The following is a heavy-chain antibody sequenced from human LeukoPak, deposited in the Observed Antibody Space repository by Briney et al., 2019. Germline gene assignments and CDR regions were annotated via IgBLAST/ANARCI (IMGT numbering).Heavy chain of an antibody. V-gene: IGHV4-38-2*02. J-gene: IGHJ4*02. D-gene: IGHD3-22*01. CDR1: GYSISSGFH. CDR3: ARYYDLSGGAY. CDR2: ISHSGST. Sequence: NPSETLSLTCTVSGYSISSGFHWAWIRQPPGGGLEWIGSISHSGSTHFNPSLKSRLIISLDTSKNQFSLKLTSVTATDTAVYYCARYYDLSGGAYWGQGTLVTVSS.